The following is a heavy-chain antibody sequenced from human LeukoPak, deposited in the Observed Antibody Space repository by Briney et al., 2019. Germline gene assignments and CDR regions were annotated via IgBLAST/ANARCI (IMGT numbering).Heavy chain of an antibody. D-gene: IGHD6-13*01. Sequence: ASVKVSCKASGYTFTSYGISWVRQAPGQGLEWMGWINPNSGGTNYAQKFQGRVTMTRDTSISTAYMELSRLRSDDTAVYYCARGELVPDYWGQGTLVTVSS. J-gene: IGHJ4*02. CDR3: ARGELVPDY. CDR2: INPNSGGT. CDR1: GYTFTSYG. V-gene: IGHV1-2*02.